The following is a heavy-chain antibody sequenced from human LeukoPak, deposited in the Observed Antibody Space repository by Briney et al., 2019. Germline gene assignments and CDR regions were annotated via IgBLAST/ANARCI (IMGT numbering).Heavy chain of an antibody. D-gene: IGHD4-17*01. Sequence: GASVKVSCKASGYTFTSYGINWVRQAPGQGLEWMGWINTNTGNPTYAQGFTGRFVFSLDTSVSTAYLQISSLKAEDTAVYYCAKLMTTVTSVRRNWFDPWGQGTLVTVSS. V-gene: IGHV7-4-1*02. CDR2: INTNTGNP. CDR1: GYTFTSYG. J-gene: IGHJ5*02. CDR3: AKLMTTVTSVRRNWFDP.